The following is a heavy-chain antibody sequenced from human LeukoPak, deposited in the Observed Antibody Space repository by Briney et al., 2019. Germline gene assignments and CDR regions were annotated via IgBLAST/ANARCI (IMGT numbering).Heavy chain of an antibody. Sequence: PGRSLRLSCAASGFTFSSCGMHWVRQAPGKGLEWVAVISYDGSNKYYAGSVKGRFTISRDNSKSTLYLQMNSQRAEDTAVYYCARVRPGSNYVDFDYWGQGTLVTVSS. CDR1: GFTFSSCG. CDR2: ISYDGSNK. D-gene: IGHD4-11*01. V-gene: IGHV3-33*05. CDR3: ARVRPGSNYVDFDY. J-gene: IGHJ4*02.